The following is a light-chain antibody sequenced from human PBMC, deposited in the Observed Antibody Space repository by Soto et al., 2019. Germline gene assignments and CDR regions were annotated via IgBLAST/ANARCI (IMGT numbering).Light chain of an antibody. Sequence: QSALTQPASVSGSPGQSITISCTGTSSDVGGYNYVSWYQQHPGKAPKLMIYDVSNRPSGVSNRFSGSKSGNTAALTISWLQDEDEADYYCSSYTSSSTLGFGGGTKLTVL. CDR3: SSYTSSSTLG. J-gene: IGLJ2*01. CDR2: DVS. V-gene: IGLV2-14*01. CDR1: SSDVGGYNY.